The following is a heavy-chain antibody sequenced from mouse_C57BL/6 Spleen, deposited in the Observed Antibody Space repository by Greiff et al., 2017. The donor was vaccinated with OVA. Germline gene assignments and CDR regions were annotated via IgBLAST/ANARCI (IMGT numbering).Heavy chain of an antibody. D-gene: IGHD1-1*01. CDR3: ARRYYVSSYDWYFDV. CDR2: IYPGSGST. J-gene: IGHJ1*03. V-gene: IGHV1-55*01. Sequence: VQLQQPGAELVKPGASVKMSCKASGYTFTSYWITWVKQRPGQGLEWIGDIYPGSGSTNYNEKFKSKATLSVDTSSSTAYMQLSSLTSEDSAVYYCARRYYVSSYDWYFDVWGTGTTVTVSS. CDR1: GYTFTSYW.